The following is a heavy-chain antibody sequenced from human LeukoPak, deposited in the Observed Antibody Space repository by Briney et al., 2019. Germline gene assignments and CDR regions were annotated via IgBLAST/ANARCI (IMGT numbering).Heavy chain of an antibody. J-gene: IGHJ3*02. Sequence: GGSLRLSCAASGFTFSSYGMHWVRQAPGKGLEWVAFIRYDGSKKYYADSVKGRFTISRDNSKNTLYLQMNSLRAEDTAVYYCARGGSYLSAFDIWGQGTMVTVSS. CDR1: GFTFSSYG. CDR3: ARGGSYLSAFDI. V-gene: IGHV3-30*02. D-gene: IGHD1-26*01. CDR2: IRYDGSKK.